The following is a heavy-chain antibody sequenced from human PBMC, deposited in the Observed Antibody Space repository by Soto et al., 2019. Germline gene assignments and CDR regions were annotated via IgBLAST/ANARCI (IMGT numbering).Heavy chain of an antibody. CDR3: AREIGARANRPFFDL. Sequence: QVQLQESGPGLVKPSESLSLTCNVSGDSVTNRIYYWSWIRQSPGKRLQWLGYIYHTGTADYNPSPKSRLTMSVDTAKNQFSLHLTSVTAADTAIYYCAREIGARANRPFFDLWGQGTLVTVSS. V-gene: IGHV4-61*01. D-gene: IGHD1-26*01. CDR2: IYHTGTA. CDR1: GDSVTNRIYY. J-gene: IGHJ4*02.